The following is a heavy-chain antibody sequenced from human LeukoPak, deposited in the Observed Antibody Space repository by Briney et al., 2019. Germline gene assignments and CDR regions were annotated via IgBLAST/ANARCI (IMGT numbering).Heavy chain of an antibody. D-gene: IGHD5-18*01. CDR1: GFTFGDYA. Sequence: PGGSLRLSCAASGFTFGDYAMSWFRQAPGKGLEWVAFIRYDGSNKYYADSVKGRFTISRDNSKNTLYLQMNSLRAEDTAVYYCARELAVTSYDAFDIWAKGQWSPSLQ. CDR2: IRYDGSNK. V-gene: IGHV3-30*02. J-gene: IGHJ3*02. CDR3: ARELAVTSYDAFDI.